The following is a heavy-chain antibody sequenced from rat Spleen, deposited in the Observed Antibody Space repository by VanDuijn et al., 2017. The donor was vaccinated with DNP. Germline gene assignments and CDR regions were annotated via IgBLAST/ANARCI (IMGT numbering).Heavy chain of an antibody. V-gene: IGHV2-27*01. CDR3: ARDNYGSY. CDR2: IQSGGRT. CDR1: GFSLTSYH. D-gene: IGHD1-10*01. Sequence: QVQLKESGPGLVQPSQTLSLTCTVSGFSLTSYHVHWVCQPPGKGLEWMGRIQSGGRTDYNSALKSRLSISRDTSKSQVFLKMNSVQTEDTAMYFCARDNYGSYWGQGVMVTVSS. J-gene: IGHJ2*01.